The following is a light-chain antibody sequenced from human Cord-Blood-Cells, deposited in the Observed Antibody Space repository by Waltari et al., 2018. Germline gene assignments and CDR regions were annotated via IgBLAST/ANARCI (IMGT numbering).Light chain of an antibody. Sequence: QSALTQPASVSGSPGQSITISCTGTSSDVGSYNLVSWYQHHPGKAPQLMIYEGSKRTSGVSNRFAGSKSGNTASLTISGLQAEDEADYYCCSYAGSSTYVFGTGTKVTVL. V-gene: IGLV2-23*01. CDR1: SSDVGSYNL. CDR3: CSYAGSSTYV. CDR2: EGS. J-gene: IGLJ1*01.